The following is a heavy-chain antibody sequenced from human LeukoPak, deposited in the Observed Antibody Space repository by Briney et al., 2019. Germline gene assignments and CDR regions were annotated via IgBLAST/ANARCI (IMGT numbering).Heavy chain of an antibody. V-gene: IGHV1-69*05. CDR1: GGTFISYA. CDR3: ASPARPWNYAWYYYYYMDV. CDR2: IIPIFGTA. Sequence: GASVKVSCKASGGTFISYAISGVGRGRGKGVGGMGGIIPIFGTANYAQKFQGRVTITTDESTSTAYMELSSLRSEDTAVYYCASPARPWNYAWYYYYYMDVWGKGTTVTVSS. D-gene: IGHD1-7*01. J-gene: IGHJ6*03.